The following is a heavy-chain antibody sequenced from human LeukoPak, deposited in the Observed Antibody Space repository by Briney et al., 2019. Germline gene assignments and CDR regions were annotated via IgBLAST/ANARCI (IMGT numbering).Heavy chain of an antibody. D-gene: IGHD6-13*01. Sequence: GGSLRLSCAASGFTFSDYYMSWIRQAPGKGLEWVSYISSSGSTIYYADSVKGRFTISRDNAKNSLYLQMNSLRAEDTAVYYCAKDKTGIAAAGTPSYNWFDPWGQGTLVAVSS. CDR2: ISSSGSTI. V-gene: IGHV3-11*01. J-gene: IGHJ5*02. CDR3: AKDKTGIAAAGTPSYNWFDP. CDR1: GFTFSDYY.